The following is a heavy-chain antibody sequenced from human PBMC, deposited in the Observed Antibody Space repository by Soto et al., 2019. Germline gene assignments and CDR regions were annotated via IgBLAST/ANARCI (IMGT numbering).Heavy chain of an antibody. V-gene: IGHV5-51*01. CDR2: IYPGDSDT. Sequence: GESLKISCKGSGYSFTSYWIGWVRQMPGKGLEWMGIIYPGDSDTRYSPSFQGQVTNSVDKSISTAYLQWSSLKASDTAIYYCARTAAAGKYYYGVDVWGQGTTVTVSS. CDR1: GYSFTSYW. CDR3: ARTAAAGKYYYGVDV. J-gene: IGHJ6*02. D-gene: IGHD6-13*01.